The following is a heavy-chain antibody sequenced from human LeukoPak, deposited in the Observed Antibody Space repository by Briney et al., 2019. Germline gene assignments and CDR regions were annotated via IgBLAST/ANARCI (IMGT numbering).Heavy chain of an antibody. CDR2: IGESRDKT. D-gene: IGHD6-19*01. V-gene: IGHV3-23*01. CDR3: ATLAVAGTDFDY. J-gene: IGHJ4*02. Sequence: GGSLRLSCTASGFTFKNYAMGWVRQVPGKGLEWVSSIGESRDKTYYADSVKGRFTISRDNSKNTLYLQMNSLRAEDTAVYYCATLAVAGTDFDYWGQGTLVTVSS. CDR1: GFTFKNYA.